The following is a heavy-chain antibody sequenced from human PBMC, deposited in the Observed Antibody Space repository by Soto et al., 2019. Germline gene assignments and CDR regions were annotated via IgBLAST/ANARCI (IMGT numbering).Heavy chain of an antibody. CDR1: GGSFSGYY. Sequence: PSETLSLTCAVYGGSFSGYYWSWIRQPPGKGLEWIGEINHSGSTNYNPSLKSRVTISVDTSKNQFSLKLSSVTAADTAVYYCARGLWFDPWGQGTLVTVSS. CDR3: ARGLWFDP. J-gene: IGHJ5*02. CDR2: INHSGST. V-gene: IGHV4-34*01.